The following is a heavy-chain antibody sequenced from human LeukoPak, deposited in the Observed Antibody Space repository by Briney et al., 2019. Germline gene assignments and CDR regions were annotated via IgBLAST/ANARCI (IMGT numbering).Heavy chain of an antibody. CDR1: GYGFTSHY. Sequence: ASVKVSCKASGYGFTSHYMHWVRQAPGQGREWMGLINPSGSSTLYAQKFQGRVTMTRDMSTTTDYMELSSPRSEDTAVYYCARDNSVGDIAWWFDPWGQGTLVTVSS. CDR3: ARDNSVGDIAWWFDP. D-gene: IGHD3-16*02. V-gene: IGHV1-46*01. CDR2: INPSGSST. J-gene: IGHJ5*02.